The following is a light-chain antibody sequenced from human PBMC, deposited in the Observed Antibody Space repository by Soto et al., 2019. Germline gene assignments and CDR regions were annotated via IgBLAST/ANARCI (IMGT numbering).Light chain of an antibody. CDR3: QQSYSTPPT. CDR1: QRINNY. CDR2: SAS. V-gene: IGKV1-39*01. J-gene: IGKJ1*01. Sequence: DIRMTQSPSSLSASVGDRVTITCQASQRINNYLNWYQQKPGKAPKLLIFSASSLQSGVPSRFSGSGSGTDFTLTISTLQPDDFATYYCQQSYSTPPTFGQGTKVDIK.